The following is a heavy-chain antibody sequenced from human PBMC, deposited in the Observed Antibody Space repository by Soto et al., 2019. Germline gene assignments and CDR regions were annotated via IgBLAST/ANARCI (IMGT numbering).Heavy chain of an antibody. CDR3: ASSPSARRAYYYYYMDV. V-gene: IGHV3-11*01. J-gene: IGHJ6*03. CDR2: ISSSGSTI. CDR1: GFTFSDYY. Sequence: PGGSLRLSCAASGFTFSDYYMSWIRQAPGKGLEWVSYISSSGSTIYYADSVKGRFTISRDNAKNSLYLQMNSLRAEDTAVYYCASSPSARRAYYYYYMDVWGKGTTVTVSS.